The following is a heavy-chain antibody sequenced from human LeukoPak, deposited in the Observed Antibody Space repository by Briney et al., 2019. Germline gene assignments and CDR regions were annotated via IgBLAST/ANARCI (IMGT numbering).Heavy chain of an antibody. J-gene: IGHJ4*02. CDR2: ISSSSRYT. V-gene: IGHV3-11*03. D-gene: IGHD2-21*02. CDR1: GFTFSDYY. CDR3: ARQGLDCGGDCYYDY. Sequence: PGGPLRLSCAASGFTFSDYYMSWIRQAPGKGLEWVSYISSSSRYTNYADSVKGRFTISRDNAKNSLYLQMNSLRAEDTAVYYCARQGLDCGGDCYYDYWGQGTLVTVSS.